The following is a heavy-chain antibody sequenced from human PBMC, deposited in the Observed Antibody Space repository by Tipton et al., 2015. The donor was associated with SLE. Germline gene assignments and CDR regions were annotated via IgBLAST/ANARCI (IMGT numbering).Heavy chain of an antibody. J-gene: IGHJ5*02. D-gene: IGHD3-10*01. CDR3: ASGGYGSGSHYLGGWFDP. CDR2: INHSGST. Sequence: LRLSCAVYGGSFSNYYWSWIRQPPGKGLEWIGEINHSGSTNYNPSLKSRVTISVDTSKNQFSLKLSSVTAADTAVYYCASGGYGSGSHYLGGWFDPWGRGTLVTVSS. V-gene: IGHV4-34*01. CDR1: GGSFSNYY.